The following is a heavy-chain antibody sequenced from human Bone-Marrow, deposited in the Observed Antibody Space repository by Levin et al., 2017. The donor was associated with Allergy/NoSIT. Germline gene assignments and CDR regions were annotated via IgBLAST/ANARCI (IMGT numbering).Heavy chain of an antibody. V-gene: IGHV2-5*02. CDR1: GFSLSSNGVG. J-gene: IGHJ4*02. CDR3: ANHKFWFGEFPFDF. D-gene: IGHD3-10*01. CDR2: IYWDDDK. Sequence: SGPTLVKPTQTLTLTCTFSGFSLSSNGVGVGWIRQAPGKALEWLALIYWDDDKRYSPPLKSRLNITKDTPKKQVVLTMTNNAPVDTGTYYRANHKFWFGEFPFDFWGRGSLVTVSS.